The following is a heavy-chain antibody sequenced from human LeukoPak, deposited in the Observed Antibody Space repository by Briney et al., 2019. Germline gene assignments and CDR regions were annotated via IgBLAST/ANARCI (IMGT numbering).Heavy chain of an antibody. CDR2: IYSGGGT. J-gene: IGHJ4*02. D-gene: IGHD6-19*01. V-gene: IGHV3-66*02. CDR3: ARGPQWLVPYFDY. CDR1: GFTVSSNY. Sequence: GESLRLSCAASGFTVSSNYMSWVRQAPGKGLEWVSVIYSGGGTYYADSVKGRFTISRDNSKNTLYLQMNSLRAEDTAVYYCARGPQWLVPYFDYWGQGTLVTVSP.